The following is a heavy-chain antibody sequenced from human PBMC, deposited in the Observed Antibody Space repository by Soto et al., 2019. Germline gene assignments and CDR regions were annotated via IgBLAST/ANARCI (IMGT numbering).Heavy chain of an antibody. Sequence: GGSLRLSCAASGFTFSSYWMSWVRQAPGKGLEWVANIKQDGSEKYYVDSVKGRFTISRDNAKNSLYLQMNSLRAEDTAVYYCARGYQEGYSSGWTWFIPYYYYGMDVWGQGTTVTVSS. CDR3: ARGYQEGYSSGWTWFIPYYYYGMDV. D-gene: IGHD6-19*01. CDR1: GFTFSSYW. V-gene: IGHV3-7*05. J-gene: IGHJ6*02. CDR2: IKQDGSEK.